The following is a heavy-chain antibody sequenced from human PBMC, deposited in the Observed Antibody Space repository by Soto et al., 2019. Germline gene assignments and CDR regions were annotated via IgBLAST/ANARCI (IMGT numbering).Heavy chain of an antibody. CDR2: INPNSGGT. D-gene: IGHD3-10*01. CDR1: GYPFTGYY. V-gene: IGHV1-2*02. CDR3: ARAGSLIWFGEFQTPTDAFDI. J-gene: IGHJ3*02. Sequence: ASVKGSFKASGYPFTGYYIHWVRQAPGQGLEWMGWINPNSGGTNYAQKFQGRVTMTRDTSISTAYMELSRLRSDDTAVYYCARAGSLIWFGEFQTPTDAFDIWGQGTMVTVSS.